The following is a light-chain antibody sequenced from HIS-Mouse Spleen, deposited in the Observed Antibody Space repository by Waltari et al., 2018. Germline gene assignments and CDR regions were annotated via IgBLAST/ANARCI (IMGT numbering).Light chain of an antibody. CDR3: QQRSNWPPWT. Sequence: EIVLTQSPATLSLSPGERATLSCRASQSVSSYLAWYQQKPGQAPRLLIYDASNRATVIPARFSGSVSGTDFTLNISSLEPEDFAVYYCQQRSNWPPWTFGQGTKVEIK. J-gene: IGKJ1*01. CDR2: DAS. V-gene: IGKV3-11*01. CDR1: QSVSSY.